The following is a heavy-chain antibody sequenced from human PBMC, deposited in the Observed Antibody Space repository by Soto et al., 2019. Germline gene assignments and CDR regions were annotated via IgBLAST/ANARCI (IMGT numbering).Heavy chain of an antibody. D-gene: IGHD3-3*01. Sequence: PGGSLRLSCAASGFTFSSYAMSWVRQAPGKGLEWVSAISGSGGSTYYADSVKGRFTISRDNSKNTLYLQMNSLRAEDTAVYYCAKGPHDAIESIMIFGVVIVLYFDYCGQRTLVTVSS. CDR1: GFTFSSYA. CDR2: ISGSGGST. J-gene: IGHJ4*02. CDR3: AKGPHDAIESIMIFGVVIVLYFDY. V-gene: IGHV3-23*01.